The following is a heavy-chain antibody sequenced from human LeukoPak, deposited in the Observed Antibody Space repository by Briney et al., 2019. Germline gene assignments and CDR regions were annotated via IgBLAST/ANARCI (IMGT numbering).Heavy chain of an antibody. CDR3: ARVRSTTCLDY. J-gene: IGHJ4*02. Sequence: GGSLRLSCAASGFTFSSYAMHWVRQAPGKGLEWVAVISYDGSTKYYTDSVKGRFTISRDNSKNTLYLQMNSVRAEDAALYFCARVRSTTCLDYWGQGALVTVSS. CDR2: ISYDGSTK. CDR1: GFTFSSYA. D-gene: IGHD6-13*01. V-gene: IGHV3-30*10.